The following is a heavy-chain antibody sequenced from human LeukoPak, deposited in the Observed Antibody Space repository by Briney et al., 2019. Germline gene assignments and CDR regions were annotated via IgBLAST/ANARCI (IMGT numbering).Heavy chain of an antibody. CDR2: IYYSGST. V-gene: IGHV4-59*01. CDR3: ARSHSPTNFDY. CDR1: GGSSSSNY. J-gene: IGHJ4*02. D-gene: IGHD1/OR15-1a*01. Sequence: SGTLSLTCTVSGGSSSSNYWSWIRQPPGKGLEWIGNIYYSGSTNYNPSLKSRVTISLDTSKNQFSLKLSSVTAADTAVYYCARSHSPTNFDYWGQGTLVTVSS.